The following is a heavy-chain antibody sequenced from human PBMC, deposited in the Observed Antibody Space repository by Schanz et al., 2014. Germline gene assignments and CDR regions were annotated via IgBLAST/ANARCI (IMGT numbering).Heavy chain of an antibody. CDR2: IIPIHGIV. CDR3: ARGGGPEDVFDI. D-gene: IGHD5-12*01. J-gene: IGHJ3*02. CDR1: GGTFSTYP. Sequence: QVQLVQSGAEVKKPGASVKVSCKASGGTFSTYPINWLRQAPGQGLEWMGRIIPIHGIVNYAQRFQDRVRITAGKSTSTAYMELSSLRSDDTAVYYCARGGGPEDVFDIWGQGTILTVSS. V-gene: IGHV1-69*04.